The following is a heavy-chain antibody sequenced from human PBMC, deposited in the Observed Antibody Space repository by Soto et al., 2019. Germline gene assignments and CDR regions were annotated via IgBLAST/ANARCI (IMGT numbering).Heavy chain of an antibody. V-gene: IGHV4-59*01. CDR1: GGAIGSYY. CDR3: ARIRISSGCNQVEH. CDR2: IYYSGST. D-gene: IGHD6-19*01. Sequence: TSETLSLTRTVSGGAIGSYYWMWIRQPPGKGLEWIGYIYYSGSTNYNPSLKSRVTISVDTSKNQFSLKLSSVTAADTAVYYCARIRISSGCNQVEHWGQGTLVTVPS. J-gene: IGHJ4*02.